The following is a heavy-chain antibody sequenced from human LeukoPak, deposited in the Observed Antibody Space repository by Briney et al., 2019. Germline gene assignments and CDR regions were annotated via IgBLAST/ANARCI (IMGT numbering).Heavy chain of an antibody. CDR3: ARQGGSGGYSYGYGNWFDH. CDR2: IYYSGST. Sequence: SETLSLTCAVYGGSFSGYYWSWIRQPPGKGLEWIGYIYYSGSTNYNPSLKSRVTISVDTSKNQFSLKLSSVTAADTAVYYCARQGGSGGYSYGYGNWFDHWGQGTLVTVSS. V-gene: IGHV4-59*08. D-gene: IGHD5-18*01. CDR1: GGSFSGYY. J-gene: IGHJ5*02.